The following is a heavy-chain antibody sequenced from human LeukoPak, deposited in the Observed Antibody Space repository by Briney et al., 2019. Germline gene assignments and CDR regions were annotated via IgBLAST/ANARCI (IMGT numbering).Heavy chain of an antibody. CDR1: GLTFRTYA. D-gene: IGHD2/OR15-2a*01. CDR3: AKDSQSVAFFLDDAFDL. J-gene: IGHJ3*01. V-gene: IGHV3-23*01. CDR2: ISATGGTT. Sequence: PGGSLRLSCTASGLTFRTYALSWVRQSPGKGVEWRSVISATGGTTYYAESVRGRYTISRDNSQNTLCMQKNSLRAEDTAVYYCAKDSQSVAFFLDDAFDLWGQGTIVTVSA.